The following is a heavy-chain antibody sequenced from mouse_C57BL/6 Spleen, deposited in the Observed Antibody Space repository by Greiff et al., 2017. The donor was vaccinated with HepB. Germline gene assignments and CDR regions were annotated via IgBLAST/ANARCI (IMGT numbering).Heavy chain of an antibody. J-gene: IGHJ2*01. CDR2: IYPGNSDT. D-gene: IGHD2-3*01. CDR3: SRIYDGYYFDY. Sequence: VQLQQSGTVLARPGASVKMSCKTSGYTFTSYWMHWVKQRPGQGLEWIGAIYPGNSDTSYNQKFKGKAKLTAVTSASTAYMKLSSLTNEDSAFYYCSRIYDGYYFDYWGQGTTLTVSS. CDR1: GYTFTSYW. V-gene: IGHV1-5*01.